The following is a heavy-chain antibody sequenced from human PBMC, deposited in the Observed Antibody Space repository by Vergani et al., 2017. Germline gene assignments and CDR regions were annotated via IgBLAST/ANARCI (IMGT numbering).Heavy chain of an antibody. V-gene: IGHV3-33*01. CDR3: ARSGVPYCGGDCYPIPPYYFDY. J-gene: IGHJ4*02. CDR1: GFTFSSYG. Sequence: QVQLVESGGGVVQPGRSLRLSCAASGFTFSSYGMHWVRQAPGKGLEWVAVIWYDGSNKYYADSVKGRFTISRDNSKNTLYLQMNSLRAEDTAVYYCARSGVPYCGGDCYPIPPYYFDYWGQGTLVTVSS. CDR2: IWYDGSNK. D-gene: IGHD2-21*02.